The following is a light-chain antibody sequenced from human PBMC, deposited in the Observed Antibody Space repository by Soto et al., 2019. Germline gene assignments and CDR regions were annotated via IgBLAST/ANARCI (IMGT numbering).Light chain of an antibody. CDR1: QSLLHSNGYNY. V-gene: IGKV2-28*01. Sequence: DIVMTQSPLSLPVTPGEPASISCRSSQSLLHSNGYNYLDWYLQKPGQSPQLLIYFGSNRASGVPDKFRGRGLSTDFTPEIQQMEGGGGGVLFLLPTLPTDPFGPGTKLEIK. CDR2: FGS. CDR3: LPTLPTDP. J-gene: IGKJ2*01.